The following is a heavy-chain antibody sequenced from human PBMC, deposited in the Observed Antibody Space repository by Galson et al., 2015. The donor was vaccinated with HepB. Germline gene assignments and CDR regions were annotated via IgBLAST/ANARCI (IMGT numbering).Heavy chain of an antibody. D-gene: IGHD5-24*01. CDR2: IIPIFGTA. CDR1: GGTFSSYA. V-gene: IGHV1-69*13. CDR3: ARGPFVATTYWCSWVDP. J-gene: IGHJ5*02. Sequence: SVKVSCKASGGTFSSYAISWVRQAPGQGLEWMGGIIPIFGTANYAQKFQGRVTITADESTSTAYMELSSLRSEDTAVYYCARGPFVATTYWCSWVDPWGHATLVTVSS.